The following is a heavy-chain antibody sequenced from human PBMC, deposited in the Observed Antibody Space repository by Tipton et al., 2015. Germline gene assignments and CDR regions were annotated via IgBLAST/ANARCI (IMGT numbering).Heavy chain of an antibody. V-gene: IGHV3-23*01. CDR3: ANSWPVDFWNFDY. D-gene: IGHD3-3*01. Sequence: SLRLSCAASGFTFSNTAMNWVRQAPGKGLEWVSTITASGGGTYYADSVKGRFTISRDSSKNTMYLQMNSLRADDTAMYYCANSWPVDFWNFDYCGQGTLVTVAS. J-gene: IGHJ4*02. CDR2: ITASGGGT. CDR1: GFTFSNTA.